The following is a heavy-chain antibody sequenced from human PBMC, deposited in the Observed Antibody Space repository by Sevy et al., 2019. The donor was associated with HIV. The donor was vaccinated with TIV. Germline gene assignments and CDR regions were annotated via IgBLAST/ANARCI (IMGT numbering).Heavy chain of an antibody. CDR2: ISYDGSNK. D-gene: IGHD2-21*02. V-gene: IGHV3-30*18. Sequence: GGSLRLSCAASGFTFSSYGMHWVRQAPGKGLEWVAVISYDGSNKYYADSVKGRFTISRDNSKNTLYLQMNSLRAEDTAGYYCAKDSPNCGGDCYYYYYGMDVWGQGTTVTVSS. CDR1: GFTFSSYG. CDR3: AKDSPNCGGDCYYYYYGMDV. J-gene: IGHJ6*02.